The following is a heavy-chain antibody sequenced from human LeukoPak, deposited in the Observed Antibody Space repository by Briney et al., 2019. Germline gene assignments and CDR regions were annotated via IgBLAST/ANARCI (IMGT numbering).Heavy chain of an antibody. CDR2: ISPNSGGT. CDR1: GYTFTGYY. Sequence: GASVKVSCKASGYTFTGYYMHWVRQAPGQGLEWMGRISPNSGGTNYAQKFQGRVTMTRDTSISTAYMELSRLRSDDTAVYYCARARITMIELLNWGQGTLVTVSS. CDR3: ARARITMIELLN. V-gene: IGHV1-2*06. J-gene: IGHJ4*02. D-gene: IGHD3-22*01.